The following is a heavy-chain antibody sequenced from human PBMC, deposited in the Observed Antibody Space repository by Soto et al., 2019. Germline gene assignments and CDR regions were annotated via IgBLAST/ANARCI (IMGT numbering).Heavy chain of an antibody. CDR2: IYYSGST. Sequence: SETLSLTCTVSGGSISSYYWSWIRQPPGKGLEWIGYIYYSGSTNDNPSLKCRVTISVDTSKNQFSLKLSSVTAADTAVYYCARSLRGVTLYYYYGMDVWGQGTTVTVS. CDR1: GGSISSYY. J-gene: IGHJ6*02. CDR3: ARSLRGVTLYYYYGMDV. D-gene: IGHD2-15*01. V-gene: IGHV4-59*01.